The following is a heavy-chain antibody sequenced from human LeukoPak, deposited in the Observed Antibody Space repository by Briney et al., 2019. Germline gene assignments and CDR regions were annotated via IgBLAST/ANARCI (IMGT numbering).Heavy chain of an antibody. Sequence: SETLSLTCTVSGYSISSGYYWGWIRQPPGKGLQWIGSIYHSGNTYYNPSLKSRVTISVDTSKNLFSLKLTSVTAADTAVYYCARERQQLVGVGFDPWGQGTLVTVSS. D-gene: IGHD6-13*01. CDR2: IYHSGNT. V-gene: IGHV4-38-2*02. CDR3: ARERQQLVGVGFDP. J-gene: IGHJ5*02. CDR1: GYSISSGYY.